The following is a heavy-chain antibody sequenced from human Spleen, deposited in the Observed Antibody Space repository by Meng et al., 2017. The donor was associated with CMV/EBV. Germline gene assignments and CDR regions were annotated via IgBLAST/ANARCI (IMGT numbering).Heavy chain of an antibody. V-gene: IGHV4-61*02. J-gene: IGHJ4*02. D-gene: IGHD3-10*01. Sequence: QGPLQRWGAGLLKPSETLSLPCTVPGGSISSGSYYWSWIRQPAGKGLEWIGRIYTSGSTNYNPSLKSRVTISVDTSKNQFSLKLSSVTAADTAVYYCARDIRPYGSGSSYFDYWGQGTLVTVSS. CDR3: ARDIRPYGSGSSYFDY. CDR1: GGSISSGSYY. CDR2: IYTSGST.